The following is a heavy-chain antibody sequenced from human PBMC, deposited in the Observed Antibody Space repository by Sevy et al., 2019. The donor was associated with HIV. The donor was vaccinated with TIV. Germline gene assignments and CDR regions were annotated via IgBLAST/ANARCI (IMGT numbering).Heavy chain of an antibody. CDR3: AGGIRGSHPEFFDY. D-gene: IGHD5-12*01. V-gene: IGHV4-61*02. Sequence: SETLSLTCSVSGDSISSGSYYWTWIRQPTGKRLEWIGRIYTSGSTTYNPSLKSRVTMSVDTSKNQFSLRLSSVTAADTAVYYCAGGIRGSHPEFFDYWGRGTLVTVSS. CDR2: IYTSGST. J-gene: IGHJ4*02. CDR1: GDSISSGSYY.